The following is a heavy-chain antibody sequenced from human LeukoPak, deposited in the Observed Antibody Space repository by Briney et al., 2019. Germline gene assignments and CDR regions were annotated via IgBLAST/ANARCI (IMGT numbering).Heavy chain of an antibody. D-gene: IGHD2-15*01. Sequence: GSSVKVSCKASGGTFSSNAVSWVRQAPGQGLEWMGGIIPMFGTANYAQKFQGRVTITADESTSTAYMELSSLRSEDTAVYYCARIEGGTFTYDYWGQGTLVTVSS. CDR1: GGTFSSNA. J-gene: IGHJ4*02. CDR2: IIPMFGTA. CDR3: ARIEGGTFTYDY. V-gene: IGHV1-69*01.